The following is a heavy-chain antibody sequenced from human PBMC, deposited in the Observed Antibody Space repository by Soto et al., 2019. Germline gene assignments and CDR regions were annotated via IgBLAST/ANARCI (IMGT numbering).Heavy chain of an antibody. V-gene: IGHV3-30*18. J-gene: IGHJ5*02. CDR1: GFTFSSYG. CDR2: ISYDGSSK. Sequence: QVQLVESGGGVVQPGRSLRLSCAASGFTFSSYGMHWVRQAPGKGLEWVAVISYDGSSKYYADSVKGRFTISRDNSKNTLYLQMNSLRAEDTAVYYCAKDRPWFDPWGQGTLVTVSS. CDR3: AKDRPWFDP.